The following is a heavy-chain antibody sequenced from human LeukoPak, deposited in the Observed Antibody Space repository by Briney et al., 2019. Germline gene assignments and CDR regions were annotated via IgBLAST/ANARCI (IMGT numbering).Heavy chain of an antibody. CDR3: ARLALQEVGATQTYYLDY. J-gene: IGHJ4*02. CDR1: GGSISSYS. V-gene: IGHV4-59*01. Sequence: SETLSLTCSVSGGSISSYSWSWIRQPPGKGLEWIGYINYSGSTNYNPSLKSRVTISVDTSKNQFSVKLSSVTAADTAVYYCARLALQEVGATQTYYLDYWGQGTLVTVSS. D-gene: IGHD1-26*01. CDR2: INYSGST.